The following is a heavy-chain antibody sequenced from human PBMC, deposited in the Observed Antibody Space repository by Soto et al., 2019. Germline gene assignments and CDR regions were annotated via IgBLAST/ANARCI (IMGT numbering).Heavy chain of an antibody. V-gene: IGHV4-59*12. CDR2: IYYSGST. D-gene: IGHD6-13*01. Sequence: SETLLLTCTVPGGSISSYYWSWILQPPGKGLDWIGYIYYSGSTNYNPSLTSLVTISVDTSKNQFSLKLSSVTAADTAVYYCASLSSSSTLGDYWGQGTLLTVSS. J-gene: IGHJ4*02. CDR1: GGSISSYY. CDR3: ASLSSSSTLGDY.